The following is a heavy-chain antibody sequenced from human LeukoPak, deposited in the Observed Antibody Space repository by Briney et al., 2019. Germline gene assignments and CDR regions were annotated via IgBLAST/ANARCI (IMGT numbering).Heavy chain of an antibody. J-gene: IGHJ4*02. CDR2: IIPIFGTA. Sequence: SVKVSCKASGGTFSSYAISWVRQAPGQGLECMGGIIPIFGTANYAQKFQGRVTITADESTSTAYMELSSLRSEDTAVYYCATGPRRYCSSTSCPSELVWGQGTLVTVSS. CDR3: ATGPRRYCSSTSCPSELV. V-gene: IGHV1-69*01. CDR1: GGTFSSYA. D-gene: IGHD2-2*01.